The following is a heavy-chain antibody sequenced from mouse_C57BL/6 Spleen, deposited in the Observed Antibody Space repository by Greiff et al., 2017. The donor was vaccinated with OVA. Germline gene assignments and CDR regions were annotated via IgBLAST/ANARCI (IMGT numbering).Heavy chain of an antibody. Sequence: VQLQQPGAELVRPGSSVKLSCKASGYTFTSYWMHWVKQRPIQGLEWIGNIDPSDSETHYNQKFKDKATLTVDKSSSTAYMQLSSLTSEDSAVYYCARGPENAMDYWGQGTSVTVSS. V-gene: IGHV1-52*01. CDR2: IDPSDSET. CDR1: GYTFTSYW. J-gene: IGHJ4*01. CDR3: ARGPENAMDY.